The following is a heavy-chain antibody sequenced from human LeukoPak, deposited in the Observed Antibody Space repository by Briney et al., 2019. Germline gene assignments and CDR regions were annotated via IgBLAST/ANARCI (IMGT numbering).Heavy chain of an antibody. Sequence: SETLSLTCAVSGYSISSGYYWGWIRQPPGKGLEWIGSTYHSGSTYYNPSLKSRVTISVDTSKNQFSLKLSSVTAADTAVYYCARHSSRWELLVDYFDYWGQGTLVTVSS. CDR1: GYSISSGYY. CDR3: ARHSSRWELLVDYFDY. J-gene: IGHJ4*02. V-gene: IGHV4-38-2*01. D-gene: IGHD1-26*01. CDR2: TYHSGST.